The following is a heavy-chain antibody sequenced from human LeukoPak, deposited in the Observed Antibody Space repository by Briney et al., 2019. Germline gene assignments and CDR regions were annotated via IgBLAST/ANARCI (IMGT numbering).Heavy chain of an antibody. Sequence: GGSLRLSCAASGFAFSSYSMHWVRQAPGKGLEWVSSISSSSSYIYYADSLKGRFTISRDNAKNSLYLQMNSLRAEDTAVYFCARGVVFRRYVAFDIWGQGTMITVSS. CDR1: GFAFSSYS. J-gene: IGHJ3*02. CDR2: ISSSSSYI. V-gene: IGHV3-21*01. CDR3: ARGVVFRRYVAFDI. D-gene: IGHD3-16*01.